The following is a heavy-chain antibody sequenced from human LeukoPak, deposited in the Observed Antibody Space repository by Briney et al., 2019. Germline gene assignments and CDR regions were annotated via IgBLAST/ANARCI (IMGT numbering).Heavy chain of an antibody. J-gene: IGHJ3*02. CDR3: ARGKVPGSFGDAYDI. CDR2: ITSSSTSM. CDR1: GFTFTTYS. V-gene: IGHV3-21*01. Sequence: PGGSLRLSCAASGFTFTTYSMNWVRQAPGKGLEWVSSITSSSTSMYYADSVKGRFTISRDNAKNSLYLQMNSLRAEDTAVYYCARGKVPGSFGDAYDIWGQGTMVTVSS. D-gene: IGHD6-19*01.